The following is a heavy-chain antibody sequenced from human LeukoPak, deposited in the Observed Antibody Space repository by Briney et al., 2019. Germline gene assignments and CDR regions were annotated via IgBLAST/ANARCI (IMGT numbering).Heavy chain of an antibody. J-gene: IGHJ6*03. D-gene: IGHD4-11*01. CDR1: GFTFSNAG. Sequence: GGSLRLSCAASGFTFSNAGMSWVRQAPGKGLEWVGRIKSKTDGGTTDYAAPVKGRFTISREDSKNTLYLQMNSLKTEDTAVYYCTTYVGAYSNWGDYYYYYMDVWGKGTTVTVSS. V-gene: IGHV3-15*01. CDR2: IKSKTDGGTT. CDR3: TTYVGAYSNWGDYYYYYMDV.